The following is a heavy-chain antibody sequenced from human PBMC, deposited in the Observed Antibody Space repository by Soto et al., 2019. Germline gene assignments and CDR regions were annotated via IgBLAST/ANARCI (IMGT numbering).Heavy chain of an antibody. Sequence: GGSLRLSCAASGFTFSSYDMHWVRQATGKGLEWVSAIGTAGDTYYPGSVKGRFTISRENAKNSLYLQMNSLRAEDTAVYYCARSGVTMIPRTYYFDYWGQGTLVTVSS. J-gene: IGHJ4*02. CDR2: IGTAGDT. V-gene: IGHV3-13*01. CDR3: ARSGVTMIPRTYYFDY. CDR1: GFTFSSYD. D-gene: IGHD3-22*01.